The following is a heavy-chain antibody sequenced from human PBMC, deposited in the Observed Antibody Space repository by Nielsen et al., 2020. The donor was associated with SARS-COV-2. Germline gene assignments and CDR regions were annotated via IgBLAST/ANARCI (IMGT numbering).Heavy chain of an antibody. J-gene: IGHJ6*02. CDR3: KHYYDMDV. V-gene: IGHV3-73*01. Sequence: GESLKISCAASGFTFGDAIIHWVRQASGKGLEWVDRIRSKANNYETAYSASVRGRFTISRDEAENKAYLQMNSLKTEDTAVYFCKHYYDMDVWGQGTTVTVSS. CDR1: GFTFGDAI. CDR2: IRSKANNYET.